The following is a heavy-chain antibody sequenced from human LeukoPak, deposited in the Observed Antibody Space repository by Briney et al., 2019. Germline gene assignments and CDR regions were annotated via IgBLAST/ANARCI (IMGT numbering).Heavy chain of an antibody. J-gene: IGHJ4*02. D-gene: IGHD2-21*02. CDR1: GGSISSGGYY. CDR2: IYYSGST. Sequence: PSETLSLTCTVSGGSISSGGYYWSWIRQHPGKGLEWIGYIYYSGSTYYNPSLKSRVTISVDTSKDQFSLKLSSVTAADTAVYYCASSMVVTAIFVWGQGTLVTVSS. V-gene: IGHV4-31*03. CDR3: ASSMVVTAIFV.